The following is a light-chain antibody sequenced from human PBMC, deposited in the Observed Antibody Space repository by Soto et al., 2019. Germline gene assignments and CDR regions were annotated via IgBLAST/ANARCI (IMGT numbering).Light chain of an antibody. V-gene: IGKV1-5*03. Sequence: DLPITPSPSTLSASVGGRVTIPCRASQSIGSWLAWYQQKPGKAPKLLIFKASTLESGVPSRFSGSGSGTDFTLTISSLQPDDFATYYCQLYNSYLWRFGQGTKVDIK. CDR1: QSIGSW. CDR2: KAS. J-gene: IGKJ1*01. CDR3: QLYNSYLWR.